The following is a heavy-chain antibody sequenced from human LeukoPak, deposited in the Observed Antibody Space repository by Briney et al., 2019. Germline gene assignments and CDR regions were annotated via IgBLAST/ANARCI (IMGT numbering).Heavy chain of an antibody. D-gene: IGHD2-8*01. Sequence: PLASVKVSCKASGYTFSTYYIHWVRQAPGQGLEWLGIINPSDGTTSYAQKFQGRVTMIRDTSTSTLYMELSSLRSEDTAVYYCARVFASGVWFDYWGQGTLVTASS. J-gene: IGHJ4*02. CDR2: INPSDGTT. CDR3: ARVFASGVWFDY. V-gene: IGHV1-46*01. CDR1: GYTFSTYY.